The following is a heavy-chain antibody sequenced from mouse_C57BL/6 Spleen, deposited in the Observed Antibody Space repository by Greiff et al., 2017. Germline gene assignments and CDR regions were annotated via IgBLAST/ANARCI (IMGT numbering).Heavy chain of an antibody. D-gene: IGHD1-1*01. CDR3: ARGDFDSSSPHHFDY. CDR1: GYTFTSYW. Sequence: QVQLKQPGAELVKPGASVKLSCKASGYTFTSYWMHWVKQRPGQGLEWIGMIHPNSGSTNYNEKFKSKATLTVDKSSSTAYMQLSSLTSEDSAVXYCARGDFDSSSPHHFDYWGQGTTLTVSS. V-gene: IGHV1-64*01. J-gene: IGHJ2*01. CDR2: IHPNSGST.